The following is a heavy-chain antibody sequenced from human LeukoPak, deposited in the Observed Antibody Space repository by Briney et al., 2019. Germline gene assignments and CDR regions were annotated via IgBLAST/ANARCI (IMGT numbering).Heavy chain of an antibody. CDR2: IHTSGST. CDR3: ARRDISSGWSFDY. D-gene: IGHD6-19*01. V-gene: IGHV4-4*07. Sequence: SETLSLTCTVSGGSISDYHWSWIRQPAGKGLEWIGQIHTSGSTNYNPPLKSRVTMSIDTPENQLSLTIRSVTAADTAVYYCARRDISSGWSFDYWGQGTLVTVSS. CDR1: GGSISDYH. J-gene: IGHJ4*02.